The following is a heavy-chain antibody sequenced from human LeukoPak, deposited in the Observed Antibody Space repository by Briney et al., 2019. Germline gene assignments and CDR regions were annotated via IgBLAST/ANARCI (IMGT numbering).Heavy chain of an antibody. CDR3: ARVRGVVRTYYYGSGSYRYYYYGMDV. CDR1: GYTFTSYD. V-gene: IGHV1-8*01. Sequence: ASVKVSCKASGYTFTSYDINWVRQATGQGLEWMGWMNPNSGNTGYAQKFQGRVTMTRNTSISTAYMELSSLRSEDTAVYYCARVRGVVRTYYYGSGSYRYYYYGMDVWGQGTTATVSS. J-gene: IGHJ6*02. CDR2: MNPNSGNT. D-gene: IGHD3-10*01.